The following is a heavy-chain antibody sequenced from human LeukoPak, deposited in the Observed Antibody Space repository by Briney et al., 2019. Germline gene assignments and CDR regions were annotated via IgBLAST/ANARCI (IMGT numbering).Heavy chain of an antibody. J-gene: IGHJ4*02. CDR2: ISGSGGST. CDR1: GFTFSGYA. V-gene: IGHV3-23*01. CDR3: AKGTMVTTYNWDH. Sequence: PGGSLRLSCAASGFTFSGYAISWVRQAPGKGLEWVSSISGSGGSTYYADSVKGRFTISRDNSKNTLYLQMNSLRAEDTAVYYCAKGTMVTTYNWDHRGQGTLVTVSS. D-gene: IGHD4-17*01.